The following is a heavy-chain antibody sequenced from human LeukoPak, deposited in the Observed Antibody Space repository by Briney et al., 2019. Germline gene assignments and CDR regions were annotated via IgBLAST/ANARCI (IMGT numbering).Heavy chain of an antibody. CDR1: GGSISRYY. CDR3: AREYYFDY. J-gene: IGHJ4*02. Sequence: PSETLSLTCTVSGGSISRYYWSWIRQPPGKGLEWIGYIYYSGSTNYNPSLKSRVTISIDTSKNQFSLKLTSVTAADTAVYYCAREYYFDYWGQGTLVTVSS. CDR2: IYYSGST. V-gene: IGHV4-59*01.